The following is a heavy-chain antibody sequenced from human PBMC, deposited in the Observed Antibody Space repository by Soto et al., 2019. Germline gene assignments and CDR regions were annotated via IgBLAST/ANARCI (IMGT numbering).Heavy chain of an antibody. J-gene: IGHJ6*02. CDR1: GGSISSGGYY. D-gene: IGHD3-3*01. CDR3: ARVVRFLESFLSGYYYYGMDV. V-gene: IGHV4-39*01. Sequence: PSETLSLTCTVSGGSISSGGYYWGWIRQPPGKGLEWIGSMYYSGSIYSNPSLKSRVTISVDTSKNQFSLKLSSVTAADTAVYFCARVVRFLESFLSGYYYYGMDVWGQGTTVTVSS. CDR2: MYYSGSI.